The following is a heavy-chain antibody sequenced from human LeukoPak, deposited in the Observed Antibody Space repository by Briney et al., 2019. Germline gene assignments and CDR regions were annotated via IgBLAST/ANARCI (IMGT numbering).Heavy chain of an antibody. Sequence: SETLSLTCTVSGGSISSYYWSWIRQPPGKGLEWIGYIYYSGSTNYNPSLKSRVTISVDTSKNQFSLKPSSVTAADTAVYYCARSRRLYDFWSGYLGGSGDWFDPWGQGTLVTVSS. V-gene: IGHV4-59*01. CDR1: GGSISSYY. J-gene: IGHJ5*02. D-gene: IGHD3-3*01. CDR2: IYYSGST. CDR3: ARSRRLYDFWSGYLGGSGDWFDP.